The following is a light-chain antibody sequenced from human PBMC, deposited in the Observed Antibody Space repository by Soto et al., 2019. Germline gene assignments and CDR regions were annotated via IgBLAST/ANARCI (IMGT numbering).Light chain of an antibody. CDR2: GAS. V-gene: IGKV3-20*01. J-gene: IGKJ5*01. CDR1: QTLTNNY. CDR3: QQYGSSLIT. Sequence: EIMLTQSPGTLSLSPGESATLSCRASQTLTNNYLAWYQQKPGQAPRVLIYGASYRATGIPVRFSGSGSGTDFALTISRLEPDDFAVYSCQQYGSSLITFGQGTRLEMK.